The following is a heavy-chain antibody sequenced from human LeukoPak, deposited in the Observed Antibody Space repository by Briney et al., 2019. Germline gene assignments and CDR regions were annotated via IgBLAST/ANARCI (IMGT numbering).Heavy chain of an antibody. V-gene: IGHV1-2*02. CDR1: GYTFTGYY. CDR2: INPNSGGT. Sequence: ASVKVSCKASGYTFTGYYMHWVRQAPGQGLEWMGWINPNSGGTNYAQKFQGRVTMTEDTSTDTAYMELSSLRSEDTAVYYCATDRGSDCSGGSCYSMWGQGTLVTVSS. CDR3: ATDRGSDCSGGSCYSM. D-gene: IGHD2-15*01. J-gene: IGHJ4*02.